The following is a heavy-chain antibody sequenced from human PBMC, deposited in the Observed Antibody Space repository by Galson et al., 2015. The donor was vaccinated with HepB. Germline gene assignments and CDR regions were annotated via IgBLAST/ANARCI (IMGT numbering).Heavy chain of an antibody. CDR2: INAGNGNT. D-gene: IGHD6-13*01. Sequence: SVKVSCKASGYTFTSYAMHWVRQAPGQRLEWMGWINAGNGNTKYSQKFQGRVTITRDTSASTAYMELSSLGSEDTAVYYCARDEGGSGSSWYYFDYWGQGTTVTVSS. J-gene: IGHJ4*02. V-gene: IGHV1-3*01. CDR1: GYTFTSYA. CDR3: ARDEGGSGSSWYYFDY.